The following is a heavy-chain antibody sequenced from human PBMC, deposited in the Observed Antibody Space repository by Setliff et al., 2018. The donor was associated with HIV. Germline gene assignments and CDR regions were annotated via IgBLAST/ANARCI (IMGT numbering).Heavy chain of an antibody. J-gene: IGHJ6*03. Sequence: GASVKVSCKVSGYTLTELSIHWVRQASGKGLEWMGGFDPEDGETIYAQKFQGRVTMTEDTSTDTAYMELNSLRAEDTAVYYCARDRAESYYYYYYYMDVWGKGTTVTVSS. D-gene: IGHD3-10*01. CDR1: GYTLTELS. CDR2: FDPEDGET. CDR3: ARDRAESYYYYYYYMDV. V-gene: IGHV1-24*01.